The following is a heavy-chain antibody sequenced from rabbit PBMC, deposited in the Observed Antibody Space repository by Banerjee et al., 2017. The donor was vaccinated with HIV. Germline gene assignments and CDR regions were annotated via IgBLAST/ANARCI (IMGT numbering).Heavy chain of an antibody. CDR2: IYAGSSGST. J-gene: IGHJ4*01. CDR1: GFSFSSSYC. D-gene: IGHD6-1*01. Sequence: QEHLEESGGDLVKPEGSLTLTCTASGFSFSSSYCICWVRQAPGKGLEWIACIYAGSSGSTYYASWAKGRFTISKTSSTTVTLQMTSLTAADTATYFCARDDAYDGDGYAFNLWGQGTLVTVS. V-gene: IGHV1S45*01. CDR3: ARDDAYDGDGYAFNL.